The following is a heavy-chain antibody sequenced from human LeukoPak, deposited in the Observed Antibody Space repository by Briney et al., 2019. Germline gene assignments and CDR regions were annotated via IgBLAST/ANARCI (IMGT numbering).Heavy chain of an antibody. V-gene: IGHV3-43*02. CDR1: GFTFDDYA. CDR2: ISGDGGST. D-gene: IGHD2-8*01. CDR3: AKGPCTNGVCYAYYFDY. J-gene: IGHJ4*02. Sequence: GGSLRLSCAASGFTFDDYAMHWVRQAPGKGLEWVSLISGDGGSTYYADSVKGRFTISRDNSKNSLYLQMNSLRTEDTALYYCAKGPCTNGVCYAYYFDYWGQGTLVAVSS.